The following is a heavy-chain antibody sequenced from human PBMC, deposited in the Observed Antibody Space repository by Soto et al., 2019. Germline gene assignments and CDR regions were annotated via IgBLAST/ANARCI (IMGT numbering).Heavy chain of an antibody. V-gene: IGHV1-18*01. CDR1: GYTFNTYG. Sequence: ASVKVSCKASGYTFNTYGISWVRQAPGQGLEWMGWISTYNGNANYAQKLQDRITMTIDTSTTTGYMEVRSLRSDDTAVYYCARRLGSYYYAVDVWGQGTTVTVSS. CDR2: ISTYNGNA. CDR3: ARRLGSYYYAVDV. J-gene: IGHJ6*02.